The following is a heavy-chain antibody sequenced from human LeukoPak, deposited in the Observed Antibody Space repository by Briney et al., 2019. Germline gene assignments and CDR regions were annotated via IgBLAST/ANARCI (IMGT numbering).Heavy chain of an antibody. CDR2: IYYSGST. J-gene: IGHJ3*02. CDR3: ARTPRFCSGCEGVFDI. V-gene: IGHV4-31*03. Sequence: SETLSLTCTVSGDSISSGGYYWSWIRQHPGKGLECIGYIYYSGSTYYNPSLKSRVTISIDTSKNQFSLKLSSVTAADTAVYYCARTPRFCSGCEGVFDIWGQGTMVTVSS. CDR1: GDSISSGGYY. D-gene: IGHD3-3*01.